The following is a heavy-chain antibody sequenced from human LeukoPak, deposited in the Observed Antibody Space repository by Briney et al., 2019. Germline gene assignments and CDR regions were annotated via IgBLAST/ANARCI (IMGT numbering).Heavy chain of an antibody. V-gene: IGHV3-23*01. J-gene: IGHJ4*02. D-gene: IGHD6-19*01. Sequence: GGSLRLSCAASGFTFNSYAMYWVREAPGKGLEWVSGIFGSGGSSHYADSVKGRFTISRDNSKNTVYLQMDSLRVEDTAVYYCAKTTTGYSSGRYPGWPVDYWGQGTLVTVSS. CDR1: GFTFNSYA. CDR2: IFGSGGSS. CDR3: AKTTTGYSSGRYPGWPVDY.